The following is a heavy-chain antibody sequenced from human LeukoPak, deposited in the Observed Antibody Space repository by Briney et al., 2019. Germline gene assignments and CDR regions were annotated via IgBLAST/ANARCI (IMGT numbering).Heavy chain of an antibody. D-gene: IGHD3-3*02. CDR3: ARVSVGRYYFDN. V-gene: IGHV3-30*03. CDR1: GFTFSIYG. Sequence: GRSLRLSCAASGFTFSIYGMHWVRQAPGKGLEWVAFISYDGSNKYYADSVKGRFTISRDNSINTLYLQMNSLRAEDTAVYYCARVSVGRYYFDNWGQGTPVTVS. J-gene: IGHJ4*02. CDR2: ISYDGSNK.